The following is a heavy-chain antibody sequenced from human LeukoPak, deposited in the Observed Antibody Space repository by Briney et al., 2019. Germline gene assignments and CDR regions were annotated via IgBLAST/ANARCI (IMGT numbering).Heavy chain of an antibody. V-gene: IGHV3-23*01. CDR1: GFTFSDYA. Sequence: GGSLRLSCAASGFTFSDYAMSWVRQAPGKGLEWVSAMSSSGGSTYYADSVKGRFTISRDNSKNTLYLQMNSLRAEDTAVYYCAKDVSAGIAADGFDPWGQGTLVTVSS. CDR2: MSSSGGST. J-gene: IGHJ5*02. D-gene: IGHD6-13*01. CDR3: AKDVSAGIAADGFDP.